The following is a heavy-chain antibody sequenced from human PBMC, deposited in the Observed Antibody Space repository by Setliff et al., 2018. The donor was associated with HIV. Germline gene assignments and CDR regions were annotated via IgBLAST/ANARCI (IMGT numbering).Heavy chain of an antibody. CDR1: GGAFSGYY. CDR3: PRAQXXXPRPFDY. J-gene: IGHJ4*02. V-gene: IGHV4-34*01. CDR2: VNHKGVA. Sequence: SETLSLTCAVYGGAFSGYYWTWXRQSPGRGLEWIGEVNHKGVANYSPSLMRRATISADTSKNQFSLTLSSVTAADTALYFCPRAQXXXPRPFDYWGQGTLVXVSS.